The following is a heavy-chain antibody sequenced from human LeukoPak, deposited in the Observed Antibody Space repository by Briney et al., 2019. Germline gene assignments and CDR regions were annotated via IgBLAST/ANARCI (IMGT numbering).Heavy chain of an antibody. CDR3: ARLVAASGSAHLDY. J-gene: IGHJ4*02. V-gene: IGHV4-39*01. D-gene: IGHD6-13*01. CDR2: IYWRGST. CDR1: GGSISSSSYY. Sequence: PSETLSLTCTVSGGSISSSSYYWGWIRQPPGKGLEWIGTIYWRGSTFYNPSLKSRVTISVDTSKNQFSLKLISVTAADTAVFYCARLVAASGSAHLDYWGQGTLVTVSS.